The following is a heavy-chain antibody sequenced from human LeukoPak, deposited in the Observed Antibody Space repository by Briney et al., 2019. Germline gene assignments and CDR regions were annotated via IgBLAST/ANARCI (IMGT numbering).Heavy chain of an antibody. Sequence: ASVKVSCKASGGTFSSYAISWARQAPGQGLEWMGGIIPIFGTANYAQKFQGRVTITADESTSTAYMELSSLRSEDTAVYYCARGDYYDSSGYYPPYYYYGMDVWGQGTTVTVSS. V-gene: IGHV1-69*13. CDR3: ARGDYYDSSGYYPPYYYYGMDV. CDR2: IIPIFGTA. CDR1: GGTFSSYA. J-gene: IGHJ6*02. D-gene: IGHD3-22*01.